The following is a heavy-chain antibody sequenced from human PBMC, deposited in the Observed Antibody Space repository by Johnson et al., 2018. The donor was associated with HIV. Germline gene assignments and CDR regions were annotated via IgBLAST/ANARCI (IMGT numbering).Heavy chain of an antibody. CDR1: GFTFSSYA. Sequence: VQLVESGGGLVQPGGSLRLSCAVSGFTFSSYAIHWVRQAPGKGLEYVSAISSNGGSTYYANSVKGRFTISRDNSKNTLYLQMGSLRTEDMAVYHCARARYTSDWYLYDAFDLWGQGTMVTVSS. D-gene: IGHD6-13*01. CDR3: ARARYTSDWYLYDAFDL. V-gene: IGHV3-64*01. J-gene: IGHJ3*01. CDR2: ISSNGGST.